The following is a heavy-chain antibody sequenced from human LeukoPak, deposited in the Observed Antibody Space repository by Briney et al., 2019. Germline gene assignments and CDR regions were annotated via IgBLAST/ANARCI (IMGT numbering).Heavy chain of an antibody. V-gene: IGHV4-59*08. CDR3: ARHVGNSGSGSYLTYFDY. Sequence: SETLSLTCTVSGGSISSYYWSWIRQPPGKGLEWIGHIYYSGSIHYSPSLKSRVTISVDTSKNQFSLKLSSVTAADTAVYYCARHVGNSGSGSYLTYFDYWGQGTLVTVSS. D-gene: IGHD3-10*01. CDR2: IYYSGSI. J-gene: IGHJ4*02. CDR1: GGSISSYY.